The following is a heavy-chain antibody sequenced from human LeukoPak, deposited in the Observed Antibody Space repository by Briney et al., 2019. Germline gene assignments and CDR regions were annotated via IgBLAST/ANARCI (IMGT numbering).Heavy chain of an antibody. Sequence: GGSLRLSCAASGLTFSSYSMNWVRQAPGKGLEWVSSISSSSSYIYYADSVKGRFTISRDNAKNSLYLQMNSLRAEDTAVYYCASGRGGRYYYMDVWGKGTTVTVSS. J-gene: IGHJ6*03. V-gene: IGHV3-21*01. D-gene: IGHD3-16*01. CDR1: GLTFSSYS. CDR3: ASGRGGRYYYMDV. CDR2: ISSSSSYI.